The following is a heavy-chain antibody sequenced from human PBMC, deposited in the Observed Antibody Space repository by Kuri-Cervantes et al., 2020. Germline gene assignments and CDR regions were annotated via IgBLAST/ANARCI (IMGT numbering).Heavy chain of an antibody. D-gene: IGHD5-24*01. Sequence: GGSLRLSCAASGFTFRNYWMTWFRQAPGKGLEWVANINQYGSDISYLASVRGRFFISRDNAQNSLNLQMHSLRAEDSAVYYCASGDGWLVDHWGQGALVTVSS. J-gene: IGHJ4*02. CDR1: GFTFRNYW. V-gene: IGHV3-7*01. CDR2: INQYGSDI. CDR3: ASGDGWLVDH.